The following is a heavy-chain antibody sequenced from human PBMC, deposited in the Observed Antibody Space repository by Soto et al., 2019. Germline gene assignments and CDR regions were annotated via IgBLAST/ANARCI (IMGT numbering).Heavy chain of an antibody. CDR3: ARDLMYYDFWSGYYTLLYYYGMDV. CDR1: GFTFSSYG. CDR2: IWYDGSNK. Sequence: GGSLRLSCAASGFTFSSYGMHWVRQAPGKGLEWVAVIWYDGSNKYYADSVKGRFTISRDNSKNTLYLQMNSLRAEDTAVYYCARDLMYYDFWSGYYTLLYYYGMDVWGQRTTVTVSS. J-gene: IGHJ6*02. V-gene: IGHV3-33*01. D-gene: IGHD3-3*01.